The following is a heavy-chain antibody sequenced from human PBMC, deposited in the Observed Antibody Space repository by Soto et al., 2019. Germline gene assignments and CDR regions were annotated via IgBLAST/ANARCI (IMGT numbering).Heavy chain of an antibody. CDR3: ARDRVRGSGSYYYFDY. CDR1: GFTFSDYY. V-gene: IGHV3-11*01. CDR2: ISSSGSTI. D-gene: IGHD3-10*01. J-gene: IGHJ4*02. Sequence: PGGSLRLSCAASGFTFSDYYMSWIRQAPGKGLEWVSYISSSGSTIYYADSVKGRFTISRDNAKNSLYLQMNSLRAEDTAVYYCARDRVRGSGSYYYFDYWGQGTLVTVSS.